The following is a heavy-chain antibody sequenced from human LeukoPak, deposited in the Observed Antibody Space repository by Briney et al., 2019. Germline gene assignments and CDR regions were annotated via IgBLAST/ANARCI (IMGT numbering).Heavy chain of an antibody. CDR1: GGSISSYY. CDR3: ARGRDMITFGGAPFDY. CDR2: IYYSGST. J-gene: IGHJ4*02. V-gene: IGHV4-59*01. D-gene: IGHD3-16*01. Sequence: SETLSLTCTVSGGSISSYYWSWIRQPPGKGLEWIGYIYYSGSTNYNPSLKSRVTISGDTSKNQFSLKLSSVTAADTAVYYCARGRDMITFGGAPFDYWGQGTLVTVSS.